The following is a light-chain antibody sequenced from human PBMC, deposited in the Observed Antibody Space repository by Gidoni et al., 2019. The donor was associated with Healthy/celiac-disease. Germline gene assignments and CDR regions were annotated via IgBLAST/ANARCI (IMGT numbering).Light chain of an antibody. CDR2: DVS. Sequence: QPALTQPASVSGSPGQPITISCTGTSSDVCGYNYVSWYQQHPGKAPKLMIYDVSNRPSGVSNRFSGSKSGNTASLTISGLQAEDEADYYCSSYTSSSTWVFGGGTKLTVL. CDR1: SSDVCGYNY. J-gene: IGLJ3*02. CDR3: SSYTSSSTWV. V-gene: IGLV2-14*01.